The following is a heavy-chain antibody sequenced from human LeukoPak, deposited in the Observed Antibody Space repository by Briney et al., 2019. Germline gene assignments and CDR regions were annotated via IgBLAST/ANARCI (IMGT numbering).Heavy chain of an antibody. CDR2: IKQDGSEK. V-gene: IGHV3-7*01. CDR3: ARDRPNGDFGY. J-gene: IGHJ4*02. CDR1: GFSFTNYW. D-gene: IGHD7-27*01. Sequence: PGGSLRLSCAASGFSFTNYWMSWVRQAPGKGLEWVANIKQDGSEKNYVDSVKGRFTISRDNAQNSLYLQMNSLRAEDTAVFYCARDRPNGDFGYWGQGILVTVSS.